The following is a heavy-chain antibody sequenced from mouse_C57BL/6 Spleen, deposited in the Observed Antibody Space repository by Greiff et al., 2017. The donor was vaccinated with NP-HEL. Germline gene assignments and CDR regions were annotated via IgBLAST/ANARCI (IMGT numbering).Heavy chain of an antibody. CDR3: ARGGFYYDYDDEYYFDY. V-gene: IGHV5-17*01. CDR2: ISSGSSTI. D-gene: IGHD2-4*01. J-gene: IGHJ2*01. CDR1: GFTFSDYG. Sequence: EVKVVESGGGLVKPGGSLKLSCAASGFTFSDYGMHWVRQAPEKGLEWVAYISSGSSTIYYADTVKGRFTISRDNAKNTLFLQMTSLRSEDTAMYYCARGGFYYDYDDEYYFDYWGQGTTLTVSS.